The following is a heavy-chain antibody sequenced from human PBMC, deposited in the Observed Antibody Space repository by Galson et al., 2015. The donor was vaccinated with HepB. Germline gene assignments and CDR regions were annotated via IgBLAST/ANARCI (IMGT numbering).Heavy chain of an antibody. V-gene: IGHV1-69*13. CDR2: IIPILGTA. CDR3: ARVRGVGYHYGMDV. Sequence: SVKVSCKASGDTFNNYGFSWVRQAPGQGLEWMGGIIPILGTANHAQRFQGRVTITADELTNTAYMELNSLRFEDTAVYYCARVRGVGYHYGMDVWGQGTTVTVSS. J-gene: IGHJ6*02. CDR1: GDTFNNYG. D-gene: IGHD3-10*01.